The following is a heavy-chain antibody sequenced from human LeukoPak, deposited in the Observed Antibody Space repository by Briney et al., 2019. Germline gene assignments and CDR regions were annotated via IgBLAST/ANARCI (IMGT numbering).Heavy chain of an antibody. D-gene: IGHD2-15*01. V-gene: IGHV3-11*04. CDR3: ARVWCSGGSCYSRIQLWLLAYDY. CDR2: ISSSGSTI. Sequence: KPGGSLRLSCAASGFTFSDYYMSWIRQAPGKGLEWVSYISSSGSTIYYADSVKGRFTISRDNAKNSLYLQMNSLRAEDTAVYYCARVWCSGGSCYSRIQLWLLAYDYWGQGTLVTVSS. CDR1: GFTFSDYY. J-gene: IGHJ4*02.